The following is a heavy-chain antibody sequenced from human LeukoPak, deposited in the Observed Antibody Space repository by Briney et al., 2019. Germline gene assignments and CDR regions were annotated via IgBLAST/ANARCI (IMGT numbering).Heavy chain of an antibody. CDR3: ARYLSSGLDY. V-gene: IGHV4-59*01. Sequence: SETLSLTRTVSGGSMSSYYWTWIRQPPGRGLEWIGHIYYTGSTSYNPSLKSRVTLSVDTSKNQFPLKLTSVTAADTAVYYCARYLSSGLDYWGQGTLFTVSS. D-gene: IGHD3-10*01. CDR1: GGSMSSYY. CDR2: IYYTGST. J-gene: IGHJ4*02.